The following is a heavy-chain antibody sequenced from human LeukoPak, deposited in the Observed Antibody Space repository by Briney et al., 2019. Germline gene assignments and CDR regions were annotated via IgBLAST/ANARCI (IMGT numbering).Heavy chain of an antibody. CDR1: GFTFSSYT. V-gene: IGHV3-23*01. J-gene: IGHJ4*02. D-gene: IGHD1-26*01. CDR2: ISGSGGST. CDR3: AKDVPSGSYYPYYFDY. Sequence: GGSLRLSCAASGFTFSSYTMSWVRQAPGKGLEWVSAISGSGGSTYYADSVKGRFTISRDNSKNTLYLQMNSLRAEDTAVYYCAKDVPSGSYYPYYFDYWGQGTLVTVSS.